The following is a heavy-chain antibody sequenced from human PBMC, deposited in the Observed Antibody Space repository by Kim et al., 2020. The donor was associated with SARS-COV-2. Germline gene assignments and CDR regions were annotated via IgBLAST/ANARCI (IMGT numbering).Heavy chain of an antibody. Sequence: GESLKISCKGSGYSFTSYWISWVRQVPGKGLEWMGRIDPSDSYTNYSPSFQGHVTVSADTSISTAYLQWSSLKASDTAMYYCARHYYHTSTYYYGSGSRGGMDVWGQGTTVTVSS. D-gene: IGHD3-10*01. CDR3: ARHYYHTSTYYYGSGSRGGMDV. J-gene: IGHJ6*02. CDR2: IDPSDSYT. V-gene: IGHV5-10-1*01. CDR1: GYSFTSYW.